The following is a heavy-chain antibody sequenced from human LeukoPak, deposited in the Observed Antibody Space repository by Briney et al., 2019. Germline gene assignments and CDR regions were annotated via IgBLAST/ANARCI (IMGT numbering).Heavy chain of an antibody. CDR2: ITASGGGP. V-gene: IGHV3-23*01. J-gene: IGHJ4*02. D-gene: IGHD1-14*01. CDR3: VKDGRTSAPR. CDR1: GFDFTKYA. Sequence: GGSLRLSCAASGFDFTKYAMSWVRQAPGKGLEWVSGITASGGGPSSADSVKGRFTISRDNSKNTLFLQLNSLRADDTAIYYCVKDGRTSAPRWGQGTLVTVSS.